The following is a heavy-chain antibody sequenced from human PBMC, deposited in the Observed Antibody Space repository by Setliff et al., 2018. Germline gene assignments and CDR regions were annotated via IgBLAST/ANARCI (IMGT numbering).Heavy chain of an antibody. CDR2: IRHDGTNE. J-gene: IGHJ6*03. D-gene: IGHD3-22*01. Sequence: AGGSLRLSCAASGFTFSSYTMHWVRQAPGKGLEWVAYIRHDGTNENYADSVKGRFTISRDNANQSLYLQMNSLRAEDTAVYYCARLALTGYDSSGYYYALEYYYYMDVWGKGTTVTVS. V-gene: IGHV3-30*04. CDR1: GFTFSSYT. CDR3: ARLALTGYDSSGYYYALEYYYYMDV.